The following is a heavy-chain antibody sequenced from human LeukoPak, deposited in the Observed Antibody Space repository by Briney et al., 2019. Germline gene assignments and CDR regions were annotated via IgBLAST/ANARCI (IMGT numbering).Heavy chain of an antibody. CDR2: ISSGSSFK. D-gene: IGHD2-2*01. V-gene: IGHV3-21*01. CDR1: GFAFSSYS. Sequence: GGSLRLSCAASGFAFSSYSMNWVRQAPGKGLEWVSSISSGSSFKYYADSVKGRFTISRDNAKNSLYLQMSSLRAEDTAVYYCASEYQQPLDYXXQGAXXTVS. CDR3: ASEYQQPLDY. J-gene: IGHJ4*02.